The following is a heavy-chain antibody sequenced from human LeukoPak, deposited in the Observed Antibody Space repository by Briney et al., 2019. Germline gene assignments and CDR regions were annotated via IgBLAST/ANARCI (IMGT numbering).Heavy chain of an antibody. Sequence: GGSLRLSCAASGFTFSSYWMSWVRQAPGKGLEWVANIKQDGSEKYYVDSVKGRFTISRDNAKNSLYLQMNSLRAEDTAVYYCARDQGSGWSSDAFDIWGQGTMVTVSS. CDR2: IKQDGSEK. CDR1: GFTFSSYW. CDR3: ARDQGSGWSSDAFDI. D-gene: IGHD6-19*01. J-gene: IGHJ3*02. V-gene: IGHV3-7*01.